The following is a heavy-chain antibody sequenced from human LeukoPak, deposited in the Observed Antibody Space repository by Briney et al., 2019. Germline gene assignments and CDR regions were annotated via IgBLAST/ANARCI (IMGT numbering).Heavy chain of an antibody. V-gene: IGHV3-66*02. J-gene: IGHJ4*02. CDR2: IYSGGST. CDR3: ARDLINYYFDY. CDR1: GFTVSSNY. D-gene: IGHD3-10*01. Sequence: GGSLRLSCAASGFTVSSNYMSWVRQAPGKGLEWVSVIYSGGSTYYADSVKGRFTISRDNSENTLYLQMNSLRAEDMAVYYCARDLINYYFDYWGQGTLVTVSS.